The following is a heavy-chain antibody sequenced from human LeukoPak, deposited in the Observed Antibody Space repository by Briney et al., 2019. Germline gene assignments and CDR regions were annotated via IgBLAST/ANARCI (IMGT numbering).Heavy chain of an antibody. CDR2: INWNGGST. Sequence: GGSLRLSCAASGFTVSSNYLSWVRQAPGKGLEWVSGINWNGGSTGYADSVKGRFTISRDNAKNSLYLQMNSLRAEDTALYYCAREDPPITMVRGKHAFDIWGQGTMVTVSS. CDR1: GFTVSSNY. V-gene: IGHV3-20*04. D-gene: IGHD3-10*01. CDR3: AREDPPITMVRGKHAFDI. J-gene: IGHJ3*02.